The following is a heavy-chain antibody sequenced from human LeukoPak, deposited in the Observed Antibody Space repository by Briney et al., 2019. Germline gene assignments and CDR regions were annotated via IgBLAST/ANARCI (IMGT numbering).Heavy chain of an antibody. CDR3: AACRTSCYNGGFQH. Sequence: GGSLRLSCAASGFTFSSYGMSWVRQAPGKGLEWVSRINGSGGITYYADSVKGRFTISRDNAKNTLYLQMNSLRAEDTAVYYCAACRTSCYNGGFQHWGQGTLVTVSS. J-gene: IGHJ1*01. CDR2: INGSGGIT. V-gene: IGHV3-23*01. CDR1: GFTFSSYG. D-gene: IGHD2-2*02.